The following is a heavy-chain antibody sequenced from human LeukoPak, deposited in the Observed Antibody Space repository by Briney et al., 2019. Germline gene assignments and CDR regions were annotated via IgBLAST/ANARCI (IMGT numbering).Heavy chain of an antibody. D-gene: IGHD2-2*02. CDR2: IYTSGST. CDR1: GGSISSGSYY. Sequence: KPSQTLSLTCTVSGGSISSGSYYWSWIRQTAGKGLEWIGRIYTSGSTNYNPSLKSQVTISVDTSKNQFSLKLSSVTAADTAVYYCARDLPDIVVVPAAIHGWFDPWGQGTLVTVSS. J-gene: IGHJ5*02. V-gene: IGHV4-61*02. CDR3: ARDLPDIVVVPAAIHGWFDP.